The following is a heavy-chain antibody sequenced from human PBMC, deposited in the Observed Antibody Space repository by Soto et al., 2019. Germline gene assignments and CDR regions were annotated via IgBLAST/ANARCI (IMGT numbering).Heavy chain of an antibody. CDR2: IWYDGSNK. V-gene: IGHV3-33*01. D-gene: IGHD3-9*01. CDR3: GRERAAYYDILTGYYDPYY. Sequence: QVQLVESGGGVVQPGRSLRLSCAASGFTFSSYGMHWVRQAPGKGLEWVAVIWYDGSNKYYADSEKGRFTISRNNSKNTRYLQMIRLKAVDSAVYYCGRERAAYYDILTGYYDPYYWGQGTLVTVSS. CDR1: GFTFSSYG. J-gene: IGHJ4*02.